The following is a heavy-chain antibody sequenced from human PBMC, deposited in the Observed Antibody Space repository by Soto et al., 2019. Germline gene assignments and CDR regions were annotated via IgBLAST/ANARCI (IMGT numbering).Heavy chain of an antibody. D-gene: IGHD4-17*01. CDR3: ASRDTVTTRSPYHGMDV. Sequence: QVQLVQSGAEVKKPGSSVKVSCKASGGTFSSYAISWVRQAPGQGLEWMGGIIPIFGTANYAQKFQGRVTITADESTSTAYMELSSLRSEDTAVYYCASRDTVTTRSPYHGMDVWGQGTTVTVSS. V-gene: IGHV1-69*01. CDR1: GGTFSSYA. CDR2: IIPIFGTA. J-gene: IGHJ6*02.